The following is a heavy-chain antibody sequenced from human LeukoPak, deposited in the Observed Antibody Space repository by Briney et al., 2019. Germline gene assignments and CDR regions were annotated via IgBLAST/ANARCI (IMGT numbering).Heavy chain of an antibody. CDR1: GYTFTSYD. CDR3: AGSSSITGTVAYYYYGMDV. D-gene: IGHD1-20*01. J-gene: IGHJ6*02. CDR2: MNPNSGNT. V-gene: IGHV1-8*01. Sequence: ASVKVSCKASGYTFTSYDINWVRRATGQGLEWMGWMNPNSGNTGYAQKFQGRVTMTRNTSISTAYMELSSLRSEDTAVYYCAGSSSITGTVAYYYYGMDVWGQGTTVTVSS.